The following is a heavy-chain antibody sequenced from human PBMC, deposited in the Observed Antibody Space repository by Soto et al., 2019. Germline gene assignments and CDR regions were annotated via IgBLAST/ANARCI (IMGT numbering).Heavy chain of an antibody. Sequence: EVQLVESGGGLVQPGRSLRLSCAASGFTFDDYAMHWVRQAPGKGLEWVSGISWNSGSIGYADSVKGRFTISRDNAKNSLYLQMNSLRAEDTALDYCAKDIWGSGSYYSYYYYGMDVWGQGTTVTVSS. CDR2: ISWNSGSI. V-gene: IGHV3-9*01. J-gene: IGHJ6*02. CDR3: AKDIWGSGSYYSYYYYGMDV. D-gene: IGHD3-10*01. CDR1: GFTFDDYA.